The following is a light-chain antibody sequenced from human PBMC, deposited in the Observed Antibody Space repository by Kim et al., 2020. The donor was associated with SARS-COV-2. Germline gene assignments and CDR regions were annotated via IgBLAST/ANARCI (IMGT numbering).Light chain of an antibody. CDR2: KAS. CDR3: QQYNSYAYT. CDR1: QSISSW. J-gene: IGKJ2*01. V-gene: IGKV1-5*03. Sequence: SASVGDTVTITCRASQSISSWLAWYQQKPGKAPKLLIYKASSVESGVPYRFSGSGSGTEFTLTISSLQPDDFATYYCQQYNSYAYTFGQGTKLEI.